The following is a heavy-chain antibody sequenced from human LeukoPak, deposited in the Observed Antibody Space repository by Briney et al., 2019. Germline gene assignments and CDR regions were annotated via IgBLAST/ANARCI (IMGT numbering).Heavy chain of an antibody. Sequence: SETLSLTCTVSGGSISSYYWSGIRQPPGKGLEWIGYIYYSGSTNYNPSLKSRVTISVDTSKNQFSLKLSSVTAADTAVYYCARDNYDPTGGNWFDPWGQGTLVTVSS. CDR2: IYYSGST. CDR1: GGSISSYY. V-gene: IGHV4-59*01. CDR3: ARDNYDPTGGNWFDP. J-gene: IGHJ5*02. D-gene: IGHD3-3*01.